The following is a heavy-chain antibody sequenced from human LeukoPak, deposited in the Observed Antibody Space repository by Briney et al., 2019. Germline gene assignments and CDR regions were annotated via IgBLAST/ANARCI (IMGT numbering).Heavy chain of an antibody. J-gene: IGHJ6*03. Sequence: GASVKVSCKASGYTFTSYDINWVRQATGQGLEWMGWMNPNSGNTGYAQKFQGRVTMTRNTSISTAYMELSSLRSEDTAVYYCARGAERVRGVIIDLFYMGVWGKGTTVTVSS. V-gene: IGHV1-8*01. CDR2: MNPNSGNT. D-gene: IGHD3-10*01. CDR1: GYTFTSYD. CDR3: ARGAERVRGVIIDLFYMGV.